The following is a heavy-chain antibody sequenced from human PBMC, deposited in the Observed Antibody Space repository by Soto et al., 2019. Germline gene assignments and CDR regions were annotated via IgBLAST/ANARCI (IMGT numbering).Heavy chain of an antibody. CDR1: GFTFSHYG. CDR2: ISYDGINK. Sequence: GGSLRLSCAASGFTFSHYGMHWVRQAPGKGLEWVAVISYDGINKYFADSVKGRFTISRDNSKNTLYLQMNSLRAEDTAVYYCAKDRTMIAEARYFDYWGQGTLVTVS. CDR3: AKDRTMIAEARYFDY. D-gene: IGHD3-22*01. V-gene: IGHV3-30*18. J-gene: IGHJ4*02.